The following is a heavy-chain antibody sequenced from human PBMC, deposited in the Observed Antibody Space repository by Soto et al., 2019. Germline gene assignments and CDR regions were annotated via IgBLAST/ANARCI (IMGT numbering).Heavy chain of an antibody. J-gene: IGHJ4*02. CDR1: GYTFTSYA. Sequence: QVQLVQSGAEVKKPGASVKVSCKASGYTFTSYAMHWVRQAPGQRLEWMGWINAGNGNTKYSQKFQGRVTITRDTSASTAYMELSSLRSEDTAVYYCAMSIVVVTAADYWGQGTLVTFSS. V-gene: IGHV1-3*01. D-gene: IGHD2-21*02. CDR3: AMSIVVVTAADY. CDR2: INAGNGNT.